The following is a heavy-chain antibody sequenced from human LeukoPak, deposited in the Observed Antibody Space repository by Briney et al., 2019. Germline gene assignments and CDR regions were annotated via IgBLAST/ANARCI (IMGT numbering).Heavy chain of an antibody. CDR2: LYPGDSDP. CDR3: ARRVVVPAALLNAFDI. J-gene: IGHJ3*02. CDR1: GYSFTSYW. V-gene: IGHV5-51*01. Sequence: GESLKISCKGSGYSFTSYWIGRVRQMPGKGLEWVGILYPGDSDPRYSPSFQGQVTISVDKSISTAYLQWSSLKASDTAMYYCARRVVVPAALLNAFDIWGQGTMVTVSS. D-gene: IGHD2-2*01.